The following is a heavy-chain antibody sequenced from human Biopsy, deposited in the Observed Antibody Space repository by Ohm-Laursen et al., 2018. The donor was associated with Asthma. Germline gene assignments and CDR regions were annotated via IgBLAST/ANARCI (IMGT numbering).Heavy chain of an antibody. J-gene: IGHJ4*02. D-gene: IGHD2-2*01. V-gene: IGHV1-69*13. CDR2: INSVFGTT. CDR1: GGTFNTYV. Sequence: SVKVSCKSLGGTFNTYVIGWVRQAPGQGLEWMGGINSVFGTTTYPQKFQDRVTITADDSTSTVHMELSSLRSEGTAVYYCARKAGSCISRTCYSLDFWGQGTLVTVSS. CDR3: ARKAGSCISRTCYSLDF.